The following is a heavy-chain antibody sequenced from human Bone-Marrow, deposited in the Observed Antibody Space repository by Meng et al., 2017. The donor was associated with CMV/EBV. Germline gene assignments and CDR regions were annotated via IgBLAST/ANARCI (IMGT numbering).Heavy chain of an antibody. CDR2: IYSGGST. D-gene: IGHD6-19*01. J-gene: IGHJ4*02. CDR3: ARGGSGWYGGVFDY. CDR1: GFSVSSNY. V-gene: IGHV3-53*01. Sequence: GESLKISCAASGFSVSSNYMSWVRRAPGKGLEWVSVIYSGGSTYYTDSVKGRFTLSRDNSKNTLYLQMNSLRAEDTAVYYCARGGSGWYGGVFDYWGQGTLVTVSS.